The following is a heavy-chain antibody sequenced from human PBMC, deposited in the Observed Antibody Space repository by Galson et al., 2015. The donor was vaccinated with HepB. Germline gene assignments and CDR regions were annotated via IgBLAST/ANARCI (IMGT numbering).Heavy chain of an antibody. J-gene: IGHJ4*02. D-gene: IGHD1-26*01. V-gene: IGHV4-59*01. CDR3: ARGQMGATPGY. CDR2: IYYSGST. CDR1: GGSISSYY. Sequence: LSLTCTVSGGSISSYYWSWIRQPPGKGLEWIGYIYYSGSTNYNPSLKSRVTISVDTSKNQFSLKLSSVTAADTAVYYCARGQMGATPGYWGQGTLVTVSS.